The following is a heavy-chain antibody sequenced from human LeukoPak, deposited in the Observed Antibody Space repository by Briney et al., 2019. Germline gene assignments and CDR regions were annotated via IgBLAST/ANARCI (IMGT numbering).Heavy chain of an antibody. CDR2: INPSGGST. CDR3: ARSGYWSGGSCSDAFDI. J-gene: IGHJ3*02. CDR1: GYTFTSYY. Sequence: GASVKVSCKASGYTFTSYYMHWVRQAPGQGLEWMGIINPSGGSTSYAQKFQGRVTMTRDTSTSTVYMELSSLRSEDTAVYYCARSGYWSGGSCSDAFDIWGQGTMVTVSS. V-gene: IGHV1-46*01. D-gene: IGHD2-15*01.